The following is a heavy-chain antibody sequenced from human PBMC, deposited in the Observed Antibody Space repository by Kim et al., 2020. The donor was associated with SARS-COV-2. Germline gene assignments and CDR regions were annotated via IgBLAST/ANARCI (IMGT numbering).Heavy chain of an antibody. V-gene: IGHV4-59*01. CDR2: IYYSGST. CDR3: ARVSGIVGAGYYYYMDV. CDR1: GGSISSYY. Sequence: SETLSLTCTVSGGSISSYYWSWIRQPPGKGLEWIGYIYYSGSTNYNPSLKSRVTISVDTSKNQFSLKLSSVTAADTAVYYCARVSGIVGAGYYYYMDVWGKGTTVTVSS. J-gene: IGHJ6*03. D-gene: IGHD1-26*01.